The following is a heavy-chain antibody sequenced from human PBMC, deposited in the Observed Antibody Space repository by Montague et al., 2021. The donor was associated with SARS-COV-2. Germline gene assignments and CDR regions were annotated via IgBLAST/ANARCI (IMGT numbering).Heavy chain of an antibody. Sequence: SLRLSCAASGFTVSSNYMSWVRQAPGKGLEWVSLIYSSGRTSYADSVKGRFTMSIDNPKNTLYLQMNSLRAEDTAVYYCARDFGESRDHWGQGTLVTVSS. D-gene: IGHD3-10*01. J-gene: IGHJ4*02. V-gene: IGHV3-53*01. CDR3: ARDFGESRDH. CDR1: GFTVSSNY. CDR2: IYSSGRT.